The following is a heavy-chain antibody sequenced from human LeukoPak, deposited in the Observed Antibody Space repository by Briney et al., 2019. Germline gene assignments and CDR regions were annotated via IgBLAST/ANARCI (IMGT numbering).Heavy chain of an antibody. J-gene: IGHJ4*02. V-gene: IGHV1-24*01. CDR3: ATIDGVVGAHGVDY. D-gene: IGHD1-26*01. CDR2: FDPEDGET. Sequence: GASVKVSCKASGFNLTGHYLHWVRQAPGQGLEWLGGFDPEDGETIYAQKFQGRVTMTEDTSTDTAYMELSSLRSEDTAVYYCATIDGVVGAHGVDYWGQGTLVTVSS. CDR1: GFNLTGHY.